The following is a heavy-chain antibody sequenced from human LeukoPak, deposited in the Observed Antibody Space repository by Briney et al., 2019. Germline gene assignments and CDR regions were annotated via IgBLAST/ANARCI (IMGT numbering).Heavy chain of an antibody. CDR3: ARDPGRSRHYYDSSGYPDY. Sequence: GGSLRLSCAASGFTFSSYAMHWVRQAPGKGLEYVSAISINGGSTYYANSVKGRFTISRDNAKNSLYLQMNSLRAEDTAVYYCARDPGRSRHYYDSSGYPDYWGQGTLVTVSS. CDR1: GFTFSSYA. CDR2: ISINGGST. D-gene: IGHD3-22*01. J-gene: IGHJ4*02. V-gene: IGHV3-64*04.